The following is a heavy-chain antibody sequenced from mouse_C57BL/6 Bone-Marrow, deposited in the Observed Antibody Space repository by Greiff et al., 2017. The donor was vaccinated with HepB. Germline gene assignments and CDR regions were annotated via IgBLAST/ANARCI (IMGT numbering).Heavy chain of an antibody. J-gene: IGHJ4*01. CDR1: GFTFSDYY. CDR3: ASSYGSVYYYAMDY. D-gene: IGHD1-1*01. Sequence: DVMLVESGGGLVKPGGSLKLSCAASGFTFSDYYMYWVRQTPEKRLEWVAYISNGGGSTYYPDTVKGRFTISRDNAKNTLYLQMSRLKSEDTAMYYCASSYGSVYYYAMDYWGQGTSVTVSS. CDR2: ISNGGGST. V-gene: IGHV5-12*01.